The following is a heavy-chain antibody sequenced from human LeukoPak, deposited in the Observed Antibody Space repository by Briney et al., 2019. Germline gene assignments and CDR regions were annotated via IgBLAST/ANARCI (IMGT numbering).Heavy chain of an antibody. V-gene: IGHV1-8*03. Sequence: ASVKVSCKAPGYTFTSYDINWVRQATGQGLEWMGWMNPNSGNTGYAQKFQGRVTITRNTSISTAYMELSSLRSEDTAVYYCARGLDYYDSSGLSFDIWGQGTMVTVSS. CDR1: GYTFTSYD. CDR2: MNPNSGNT. D-gene: IGHD3-22*01. CDR3: ARGLDYYDSSGLSFDI. J-gene: IGHJ3*02.